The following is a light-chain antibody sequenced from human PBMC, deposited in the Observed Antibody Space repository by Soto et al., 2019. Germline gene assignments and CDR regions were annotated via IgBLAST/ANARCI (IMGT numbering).Light chain of an antibody. Sequence: DIQMTQSPSSLSASVGYRVTITCRAIQSISSYLNWYQQKPGKAPKLLIYAASSLQSGVPSRFSGSGSGTDFTLTISSLQPEDFATYYCQQSYSTPPTFGQGTKVDI. CDR2: AAS. V-gene: IGKV1-39*01. CDR1: QSISSY. J-gene: IGKJ1*01. CDR3: QQSYSTPPT.